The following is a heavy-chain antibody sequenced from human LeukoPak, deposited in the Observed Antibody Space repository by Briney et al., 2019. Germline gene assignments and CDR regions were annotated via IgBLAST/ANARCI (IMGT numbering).Heavy chain of an antibody. J-gene: IGHJ6*03. CDR2: IYYSGST. D-gene: IGHD3-22*01. CDR3: AREKRGYYDSSGYYYYYYYMDV. CDR1: GGSIRSYY. Sequence: TSETLSLTCTVSGGSIRSYYWSWIRQSPGKGLEWIGYIYYSGSTNYNPSLKSRVTISVDTSKNQFSLKLSSVTAADTAVYYCAREKRGYYDSSGYYYYYYYMDVWGKGTTVTISS. V-gene: IGHV4-59*01.